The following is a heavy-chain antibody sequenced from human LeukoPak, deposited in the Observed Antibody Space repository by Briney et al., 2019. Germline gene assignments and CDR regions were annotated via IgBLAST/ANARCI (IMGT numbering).Heavy chain of an antibody. V-gene: IGHV4-59*08. CDR2: IYYSGST. J-gene: IGHJ3*02. D-gene: IGHD6-13*01. Sequence: PSETLSLTCTVSGGSISSYYWSWLRQPPGKGLEWIGYIYYSGSTNYNPSLKSRVTISVDTSKNQFSLKLSSVTAADTAVYYCARPSSPGAFDIWGQGTMVTVSS. CDR1: GGSISSYY. CDR3: ARPSSPGAFDI.